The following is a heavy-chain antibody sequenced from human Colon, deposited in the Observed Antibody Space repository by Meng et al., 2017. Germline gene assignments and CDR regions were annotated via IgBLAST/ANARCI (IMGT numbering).Heavy chain of an antibody. CDR3: TTWYGEY. J-gene: IGHJ4*02. CDR1: GDSVSSNRAL. D-gene: IGHD3-10*01. V-gene: IGHV6-1*01. Sequence: QGTLQQPGPGLGKPSQTLSLTCAISGDSVSSNRALWHWVRQSPSRGLEWLGQTYYRSEWQNHYGVSVKSRITINADTSRNHFSLHLNSVTPEDTAVYYCTTWYGEYWGQGTLVTVSS. CDR2: TYYRSEWQN.